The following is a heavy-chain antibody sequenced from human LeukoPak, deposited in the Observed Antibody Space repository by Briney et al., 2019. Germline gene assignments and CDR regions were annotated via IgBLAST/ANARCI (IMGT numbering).Heavy chain of an antibody. J-gene: IGHJ3*02. V-gene: IGHV4-59*01. CDR2: IYYSGST. D-gene: IGHD2-21*02. Sequence: SETLSLTCTVSGGSISSYYWGWIRQPPGKGLEWIGYIYYSGSTNYNPSLKSRVTISADTSKNQFSLKLSSVTAADTAVYYCARDLGCGGDCYAFDIWGQGTMVTVSS. CDR1: GGSISSYY. CDR3: ARDLGCGGDCYAFDI.